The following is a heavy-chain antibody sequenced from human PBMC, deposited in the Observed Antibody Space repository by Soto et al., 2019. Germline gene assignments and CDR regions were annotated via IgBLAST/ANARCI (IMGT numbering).Heavy chain of an antibody. Sequence: QVQPVQSGAEVKKPGSSVNVSCKASGGTFSSYAISWVRQAPGQGLEWMGGIIPIFGTANYAQQFQGRVTITADESTSTAYMELSSLRSEDTAVYDCARAHDYGGNDWFGPWGQGTLVTVSS. CDR3: ARAHDYGGNDWFGP. J-gene: IGHJ5*02. CDR2: IIPIFGTA. D-gene: IGHD4-17*01. V-gene: IGHV1-69*01. CDR1: GGTFSSYA.